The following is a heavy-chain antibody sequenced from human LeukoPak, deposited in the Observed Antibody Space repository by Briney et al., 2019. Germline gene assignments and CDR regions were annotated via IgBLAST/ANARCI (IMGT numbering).Heavy chain of an antibody. D-gene: IGHD3-10*01. V-gene: IGHV3-64*01. CDR2: ISSNGGST. CDR1: GFTFSSYA. J-gene: IGHJ4*02. CDR3: ARGRDYYGSGSYTGTYYFDY. Sequence: GGSLRLSCAASGFTFSSYAMHWVRQAPGKGLEYVSAISSNGGSTYYANSVKGRFTISRDNSKNTLYLQMGSLRAEDTAAYYCARGRDYYGSGSYTGTYYFDYWGQGTLVTVSS.